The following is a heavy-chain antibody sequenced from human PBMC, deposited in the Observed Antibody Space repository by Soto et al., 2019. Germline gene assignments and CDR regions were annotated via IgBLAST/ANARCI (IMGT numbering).Heavy chain of an antibody. CDR3: TTTRNYASAWYPFDP. V-gene: IGHV3-15*01. Sequence: EVQLVESGGGLVQPGGSLRLSCAVSGFTFSDAWMNWVRQAPGKGLEWVARIKSKTDGGTTDYAAPVKGRFTISRDDSKNTLYLQMNSLKTEDAAVYYCTTTRNYASAWYPFDPWGQGTLVTVSS. CDR2: IKSKTDGGTT. J-gene: IGHJ5*02. D-gene: IGHD6-19*01. CDR1: GFTFSDAW.